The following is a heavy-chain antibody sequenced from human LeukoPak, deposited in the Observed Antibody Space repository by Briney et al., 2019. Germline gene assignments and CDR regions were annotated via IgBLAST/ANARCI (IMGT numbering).Heavy chain of an antibody. CDR2: IIPIFGTA. CDR3: AIRDRGQQLVF. J-gene: IGHJ4*02. V-gene: IGHV1-69*06. Sequence: SVKVSCKASGGTSSSYAISWVRQAPGQGLEWMGGIIPIFGTANYAQKFQGRVTITADKSTSTAYMELSSLRSEDTAVYYCAIRDRGQQLVFWGQGTLVTVSS. CDR1: GGTSSSYA. D-gene: IGHD6-13*01.